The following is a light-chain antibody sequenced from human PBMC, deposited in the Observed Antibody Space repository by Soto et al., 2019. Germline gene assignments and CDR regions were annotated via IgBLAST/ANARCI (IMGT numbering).Light chain of an antibody. CDR2: EVT. J-gene: IGLJ2*01. V-gene: IGLV2-14*01. Sequence: QAVVTQPASVSGSPGQSITVSCTGTSSDIGGYNSVSWFQQHPGKAPKLMIYEVTNRPSGVSNRFSGSKFDNTASLTISGLQAEDEADYYCASYTTTGTVLFGAGTKLTVL. CDR1: SSDIGGYNS. CDR3: ASYTTTGTVL.